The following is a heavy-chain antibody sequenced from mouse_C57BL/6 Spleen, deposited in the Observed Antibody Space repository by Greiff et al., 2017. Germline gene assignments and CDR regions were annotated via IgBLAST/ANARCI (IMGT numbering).Heavy chain of an antibody. D-gene: IGHD2-5*01. Sequence: VQRVESGAELAKPGASVKLSCKASGYTFTSYWMHWVKQRPGQGLEWIGYINPSSGYTKYNQKFKDKATLTADKSSSTAYMQLSSLTYEDSAVYYCARDYSTHWYFDVWGTGTTVTVSS. V-gene: IGHV1-7*01. CDR3: ARDYSTHWYFDV. J-gene: IGHJ1*03. CDR2: INPSSGYT. CDR1: GYTFTSYW.